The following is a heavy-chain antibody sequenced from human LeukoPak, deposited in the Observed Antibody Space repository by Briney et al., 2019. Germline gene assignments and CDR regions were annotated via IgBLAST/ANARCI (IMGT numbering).Heavy chain of an antibody. D-gene: IGHD6-19*01. CDR3: ARDSEYSSGWYFGHTGAFDI. V-gene: IGHV1-18*01. Sequence: EASVKVSCKASGYTFTSYGISWVRQAPGQGLEWMGWISAYNGNTNYAQKLQGRVTMTTDTSTSTAYMELRSLRSDDTAVYYCARDSEYSSGWYFGHTGAFDIWGQGTMVTVSS. CDR1: GYTFTSYG. CDR2: ISAYNGNT. J-gene: IGHJ3*02.